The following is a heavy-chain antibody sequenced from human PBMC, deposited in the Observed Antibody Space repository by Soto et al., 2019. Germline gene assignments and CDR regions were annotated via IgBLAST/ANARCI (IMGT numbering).Heavy chain of an antibody. CDR3: GRDKSTVTMQYYFDY. J-gene: IGHJ4*02. Sequence: ASVKVSCKASGYTFTSYGISWVRQAPGQGLEWMGWISAYNGNTNYAQKLQGRVTMTTDTSTSTAYMELRSLRSDDTAVYYCGRDKSTVTMQYYFDYWGQGTLVTVSS. D-gene: IGHD4-17*01. V-gene: IGHV1-18*01. CDR1: GYTFTSYG. CDR2: ISAYNGNT.